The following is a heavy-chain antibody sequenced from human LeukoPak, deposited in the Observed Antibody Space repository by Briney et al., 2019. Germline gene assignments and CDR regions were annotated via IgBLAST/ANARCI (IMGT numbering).Heavy chain of an antibody. CDR3: ARHPYSYDAFDI. J-gene: IGHJ3*02. Sequence: SETLSLTCTVSGGSISSTTYYWAWIRQPPGKGLEWIGSIHYSGTTYYNPSLKSRVTISVDTSKNQFSLKLTSVTAADTAVYYCARHPYSYDAFDIWGQGTMVTVSS. CDR1: GGSISSTTYY. D-gene: IGHD4-11*01. CDR2: IHYSGTT. V-gene: IGHV4-39*01.